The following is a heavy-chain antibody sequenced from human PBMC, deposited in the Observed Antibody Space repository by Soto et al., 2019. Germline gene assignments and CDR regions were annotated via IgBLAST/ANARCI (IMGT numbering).Heavy chain of an antibody. CDR1: GFTFSSFA. Sequence: PGGSLRLSCKGSGFTFSSFAIQWGRQAPGKGLEWVAAISDDGTNKYTADSVKGRFTISRDNSRNTVYLQVNSLRIEDTAVYYCARRLTTTVTAMGYWGQGTPVTVSS. V-gene: IGHV3-30*04. CDR3: ARRLTTTVTAMGY. J-gene: IGHJ4*02. D-gene: IGHD2-21*02. CDR2: ISDDGTNK.